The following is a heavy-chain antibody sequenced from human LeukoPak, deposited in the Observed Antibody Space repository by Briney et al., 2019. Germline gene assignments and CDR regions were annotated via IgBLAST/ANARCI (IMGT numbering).Heavy chain of an antibody. J-gene: IGHJ4*02. D-gene: IGHD3-10*01. V-gene: IGHV4-34*01. CDR2: INHSGST. CDR3: ARGRVRARMVRGVSFDY. CDR1: GGSFSGYY. Sequence: SETLSLTCAVYGGSFSGYYWSWIRQPPGKGLEWIGEINHSGSTSYNPSLKSRVTISVDTSKNQFSLKLSSVTAADTAVYYCARGRVRARMVRGVSFDYWGQGTLVTVSS.